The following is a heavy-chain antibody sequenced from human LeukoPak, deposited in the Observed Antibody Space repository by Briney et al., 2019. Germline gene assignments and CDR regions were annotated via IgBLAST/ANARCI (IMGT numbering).Heavy chain of an antibody. CDR2: ISAYNGNT. J-gene: IGHJ2*01. V-gene: IGHV1-18*01. Sequence: ASVKVSCKASGYTFTSYGISWVRQAPGQGLEWMGWISAYNGNTNYAQKLQGRVTMTTDTSTSTAYMELRSLRSDDTAVYYCARELRAIFGDWYFDLXXRGTLVTVS. D-gene: IGHD3-3*01. CDR3: ARELRAIFGDWYFDL. CDR1: GYTFTSYG.